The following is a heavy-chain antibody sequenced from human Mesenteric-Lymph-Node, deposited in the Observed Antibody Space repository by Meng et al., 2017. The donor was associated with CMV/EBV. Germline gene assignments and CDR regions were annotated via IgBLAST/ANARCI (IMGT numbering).Heavy chain of an antibody. CDR3: ATANTDFWSGYSIGNWFGP. J-gene: IGHJ5*02. D-gene: IGHD3-3*01. CDR2: INPTNNKT. V-gene: IGHV1-8*03. CDR1: FSSYD. Sequence: FSSYDIHWVRQDPGEGLEWMAWINPTNNKTGIDYRFEGRISITADTSTSVAYMELSNLDSPDTAVYYCATANTDFWSGYSIGNWFGPWGQGTLVTVSS.